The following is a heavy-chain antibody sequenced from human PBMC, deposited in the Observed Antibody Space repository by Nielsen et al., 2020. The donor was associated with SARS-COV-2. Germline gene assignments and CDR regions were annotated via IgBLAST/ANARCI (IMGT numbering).Heavy chain of an antibody. CDR2: IYYNGNT. CDR1: GGSMSYYY. V-gene: IGHV4-59*08. CDR3: ARSGPRRNNAFDI. J-gene: IGHJ3*02. D-gene: IGHD1-26*01. Sequence: SETLSLTCTVSGGSMSYYYWSWFRQPPGKGLEWIGYIYYNGNTNYNPSLKSRVTISVDTSKNQFSLKLDSVTAADTAVYYCARSGPRRNNAFDIWGQGSMVTVSS.